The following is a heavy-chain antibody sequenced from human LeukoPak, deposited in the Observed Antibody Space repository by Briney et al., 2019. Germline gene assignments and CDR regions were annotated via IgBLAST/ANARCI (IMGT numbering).Heavy chain of an antibody. Sequence: PGGSLRLSCAASGFTLRAYGMHWVRQAPGKGLEWVAVIWFDGSNEGYADSVRGRFTISRDNSNNTLFLQLSSLRVDDTAVYYCAKARFGRGYHNLDYWGQGTLVTVSS. V-gene: IGHV3-33*06. D-gene: IGHD3-16*02. J-gene: IGHJ4*02. CDR3: AKARFGRGYHNLDY. CDR1: GFTLRAYG. CDR2: IWFDGSNE.